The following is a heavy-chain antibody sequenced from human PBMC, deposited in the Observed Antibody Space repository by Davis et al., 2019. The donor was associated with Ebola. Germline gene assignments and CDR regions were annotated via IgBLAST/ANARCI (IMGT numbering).Heavy chain of an antibody. D-gene: IGHD5-12*01. J-gene: IGHJ3*02. CDR2: IIPIFGTA. V-gene: IGHV1-69*13. CDR1: GYTFTSYY. Sequence: SVKVSCKASGYTFTSYYMHWVRQAPGQGLEWMGGIIPIFGTANYAQKFQGRVTITADESTSTAYMELRSLRSDDTAVYYCASSGLRDAFDIWGQGTMVTVSS. CDR3: ASSGLRDAFDI.